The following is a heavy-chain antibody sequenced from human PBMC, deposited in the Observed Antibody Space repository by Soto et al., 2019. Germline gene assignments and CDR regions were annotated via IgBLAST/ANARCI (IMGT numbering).Heavy chain of an antibody. CDR2: ISASGDTS. CDR3: AKGSSASERESPGH. J-gene: IGHJ4*02. CDR1: GFTFDIRA. D-gene: IGHD6-6*01. V-gene: IGHV3-23*01. Sequence: GGSLRLSCEASGFTFDIRAMSWVRQAPGKGLEWVGIISASGDTSYYADSVKGRFTISRDNSRNTLYLQMNSLRAEDAAVYYSAKGSSASERESPGHWGQGTLVTVSS.